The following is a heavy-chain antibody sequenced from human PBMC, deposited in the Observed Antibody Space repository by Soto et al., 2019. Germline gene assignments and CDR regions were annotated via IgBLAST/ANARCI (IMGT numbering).Heavy chain of an antibody. CDR1: GGSISSGGYY. D-gene: IGHD6-13*01. V-gene: IGHV4-31*03. Sequence: QVQLQESGPGLVKPSQTLSLTCTVSGGSISSGGYYWSWVRQHPGKGLERIGYIYYSGSTYYNPSLKSRFTISVDTSKNQFSLKLSSVTAADTAVYYCARVFSDSSSFFDPWGQGTLVTVSS. CDR2: IYYSGST. CDR3: ARVFSDSSSFFDP. J-gene: IGHJ5*02.